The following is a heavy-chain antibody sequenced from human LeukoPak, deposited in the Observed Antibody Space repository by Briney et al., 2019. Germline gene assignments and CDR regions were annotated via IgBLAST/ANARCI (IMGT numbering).Heavy chain of an antibody. J-gene: IGHJ4*02. CDR1: GGSISSSSYY. Sequence: SETLSLTCTVSGGSISSSSYYWGWIGQPPWKGLEWIGSIYYSGSTYYNPSLKSRVTISVDTSKNQFSLKLSSVTAADTAVYYCARGGTAYFEWLLYYWGQGTLVTVSS. D-gene: IGHD3-9*01. V-gene: IGHV4-39*07. CDR3: ARGGTAYFEWLLYY. CDR2: IYYSGST.